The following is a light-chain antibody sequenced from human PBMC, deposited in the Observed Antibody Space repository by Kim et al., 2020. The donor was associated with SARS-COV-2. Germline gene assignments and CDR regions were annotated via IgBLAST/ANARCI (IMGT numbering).Light chain of an antibody. Sequence: QSALTQPASVSASPGQSITISCTGTSSDVGSYNLVSWYQQYPGKAPKLMIHEDSKRPSGVSNRFSGSKSGNTASLTISGLQAEDEADYYCCSYAGSRTWVFGGWTKLTVL. J-gene: IGLJ3*02. CDR2: EDS. CDR1: SSDVGSYNL. V-gene: IGLV2-23*01. CDR3: CSYAGSRTWV.